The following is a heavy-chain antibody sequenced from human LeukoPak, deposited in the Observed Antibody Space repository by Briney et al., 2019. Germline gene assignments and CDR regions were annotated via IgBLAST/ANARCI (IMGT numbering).Heavy chain of an antibody. V-gene: IGHV3-74*01. CDR1: GFTFSRYW. D-gene: IGHD3-10*01. CDR3: ARDVGGAGSH. J-gene: IGHJ4*02. Sequence: PGESLRLSCAASGFTFSRYWMHWVRQAPGEGLVWVSRIDEHGTTIDYADSVRDRFTISRDNAKNTLYLHMNGLRAEDTAMYYCARDVGGAGSHWGQGSLVTVSS. CDR2: IDEHGTTI.